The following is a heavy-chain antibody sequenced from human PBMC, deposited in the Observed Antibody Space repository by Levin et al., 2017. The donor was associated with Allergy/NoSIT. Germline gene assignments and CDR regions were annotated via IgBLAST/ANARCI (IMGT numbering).Heavy chain of an antibody. V-gene: IGHV3-30-3*01. D-gene: IGHD3-10*01. CDR2: VSYDGSNK. CDR1: GFTFSTYS. Sequence: PGGSLRLSCAASGFTFSTYSMHWVRQAPGKGLEWVAVVSYDGSNKYYADSVKGRFTISRDNSKNTLYLQMNSLRADDTAVYYCVREGDGSGNDWGQGTLVTVSS. J-gene: IGHJ4*02. CDR3: VREGDGSGND.